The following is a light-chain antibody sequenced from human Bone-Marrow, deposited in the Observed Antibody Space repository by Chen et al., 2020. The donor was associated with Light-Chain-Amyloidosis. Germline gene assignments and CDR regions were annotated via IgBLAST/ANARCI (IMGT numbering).Light chain of an antibody. CDR3: QSADSSCTYEVI. J-gene: IGLJ2*01. V-gene: IGLV3-25*03. CDR1: DLPTKY. Sequence: SYELTQPPSVSVSPGQTARITCSGDDLPTKYAYWYQQKPGQAPVLVIHGATERPSGIAERFSCPSSGTTATLTISGVRAEDEADYHCQSADSSCTYEVIFGGGTKLTVL. CDR2: GAT.